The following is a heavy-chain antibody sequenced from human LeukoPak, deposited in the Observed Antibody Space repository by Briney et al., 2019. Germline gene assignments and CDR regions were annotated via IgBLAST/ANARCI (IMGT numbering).Heavy chain of an antibody. CDR3: AKDFLLAYYYDSSGSWIFDY. CDR2: ISSSSSYI. CDR1: GFTFSSYS. V-gene: IGHV3-21*01. Sequence: PGGSLRLSCAASGFTFSSYSMNWVRQAPGKGLEWVSSISSSSSYIYYADSVKGRFTISRDNAKNSLYLQMNSLRAEDTAVYYCAKDFLLAYYYDSSGSWIFDYWGPGTLVTVSS. J-gene: IGHJ4*02. D-gene: IGHD3-22*01.